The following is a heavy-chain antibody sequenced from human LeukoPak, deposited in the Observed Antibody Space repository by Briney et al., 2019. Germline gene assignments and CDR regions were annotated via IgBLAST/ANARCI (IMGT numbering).Heavy chain of an antibody. CDR2: IYSGGST. CDR3: ARAGGARRCFDY. D-gene: IGHD3-10*01. CDR1: GFTVSSNY. V-gene: IGHV3-53*01. J-gene: IGHJ4*02. Sequence: GGSLRLSCAASGFTVSSNYMSWVRQAPGKGLEWVSVIYSGGSTYYADSVKGRFTISRDNSKNTLYLQMNSLGAEGTAVYYCARAGGARRCFDYWGQGTLVTVSS.